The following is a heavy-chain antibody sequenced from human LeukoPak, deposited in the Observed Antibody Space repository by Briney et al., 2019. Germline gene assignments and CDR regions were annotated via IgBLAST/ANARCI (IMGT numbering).Heavy chain of an antibody. CDR1: GFTFSSYS. J-gene: IGHJ4*02. V-gene: IGHV3-48*01. D-gene: IGHD2-2*01. CDR2: ISSSSTI. Sequence: GGSLRLSCAASGFTFSSYSMNWVRQAPGKGLEWVSYISSSSTIYYADSVKGRFTISRDNAKNSLYLQMNSLRAEDTAVYYCARVVEGAFDYWGQGTLVTVSS. CDR3: ARVVEGAFDY.